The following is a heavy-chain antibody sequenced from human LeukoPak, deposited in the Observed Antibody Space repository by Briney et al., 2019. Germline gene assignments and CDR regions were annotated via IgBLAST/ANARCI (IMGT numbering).Heavy chain of an antibody. V-gene: IGHV5-51*01. CDR3: ARVAWFGESVIHYFDY. CDR2: IYPGDSDT. Sequence: GESLKISCKGSGYSFTSYWIGWVRQMPGKGLEWMGIIYPGDSDTRYSPSSQGQVTISADKSISTAYLQWSSLKASDTAMYYCARVAWFGESVIHYFDYWGQGTLVTVSS. J-gene: IGHJ4*02. D-gene: IGHD3-10*01. CDR1: GYSFTSYW.